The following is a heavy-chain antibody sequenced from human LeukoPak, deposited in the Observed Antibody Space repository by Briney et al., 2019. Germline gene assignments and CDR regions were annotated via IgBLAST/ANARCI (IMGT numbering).Heavy chain of an antibody. Sequence: SETLSLTCAVYGGSFSGYYRSWIRQPPGKGLEWIGEINHSGSTNYNPSLKSRVTISVDTSKNQFSLKLSSVTAADTAVYYCARGDRSAMVRGNWFDPWGQGTLVTVSS. CDR2: INHSGST. J-gene: IGHJ5*02. D-gene: IGHD3-10*01. V-gene: IGHV4-34*01. CDR3: ARGDRSAMVRGNWFDP. CDR1: GGSFSGYY.